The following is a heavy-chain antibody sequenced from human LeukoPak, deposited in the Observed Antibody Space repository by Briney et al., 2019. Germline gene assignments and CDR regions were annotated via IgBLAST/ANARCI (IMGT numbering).Heavy chain of an antibody. Sequence: SQTLSLTCTVSGDSISSGGYYWSWIRQHPGKGLEWIGYIYYSGSTYYNPSLKSRVTISVDTSKNQFSLKLSSVTAADTAVYYCARDSGGPPDHWGQGTLVTVSS. CDR3: ARDSGGPPDH. V-gene: IGHV4-31*03. J-gene: IGHJ4*02. CDR1: GDSISSGGYY. D-gene: IGHD2-15*01. CDR2: IYYSGST.